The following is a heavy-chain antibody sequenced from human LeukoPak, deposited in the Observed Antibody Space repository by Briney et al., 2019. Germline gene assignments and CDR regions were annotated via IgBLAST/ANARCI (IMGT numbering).Heavy chain of an antibody. CDR3: ARDLCSVTSCYPYYFDY. J-gene: IGHJ4*02. CDR2: ISSSGGST. Sequence: PGGSLRLSCAASGFTFSDYYMSWIRQAPGKGLEWFSYISSSGGSTYYADSVKGRFAISRDNAKNSLYLQMNSLRADDTALYYCARDLCSVTSCYPYYFDYWGQGTLVPVSS. V-gene: IGHV3-11*01. CDR1: GFTFSDYY. D-gene: IGHD2-2*01.